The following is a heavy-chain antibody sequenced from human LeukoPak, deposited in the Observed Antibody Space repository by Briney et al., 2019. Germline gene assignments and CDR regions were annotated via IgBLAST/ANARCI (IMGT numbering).Heavy chain of an antibody. D-gene: IGHD5/OR15-5a*01. CDR3: AAGPLVYYYDY. CDR1: GGSITIGRYY. CDR2: TYASGNT. Sequence: TSETLSLTCTVSGGSITIGRYYWSWIRQPAGKGLEWIGRTYASGNTKFNPSLKSRVAISLDTPKNQFSLKLTSVTAADTAVYYCAAGPLVYYYDYWGHGTLVTVSS. V-gene: IGHV4-61*02. J-gene: IGHJ4*01.